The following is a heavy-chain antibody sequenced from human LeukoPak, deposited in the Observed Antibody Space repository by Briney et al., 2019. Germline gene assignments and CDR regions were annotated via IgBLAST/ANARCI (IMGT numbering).Heavy chain of an antibody. J-gene: IGHJ5*02. Sequence: GGSLRLSCAASGFTFSRYAMSWVRQAPGKGLEWVSAISGSGGSTYYADSVKGRFTISRDNSKNTLYLQMNSLRAEDTAVYYCAKDGGQFDIVVVPAYNWFDPWGQGTLVTVSS. CDR2: ISGSGGST. V-gene: IGHV3-23*01. CDR1: GFTFSRYA. D-gene: IGHD2-2*01. CDR3: AKDGGQFDIVVVPAYNWFDP.